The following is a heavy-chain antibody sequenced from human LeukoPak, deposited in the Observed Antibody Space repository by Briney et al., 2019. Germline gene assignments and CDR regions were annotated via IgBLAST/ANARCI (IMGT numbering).Heavy chain of an antibody. CDR3: ARVLGSGWYMDYFGY. J-gene: IGHJ4*02. CDR1: GYTFTSYA. Sequence: GASVKVSCKASGYTFTSYAMHWVRQAPGQRLEWMGWINAGNGNTKYSQKFQGRVTITRDTSASTAYMELSSLRSEDTAVYYCARVLGSGWYMDYFGYWGQGTLVTVSS. CDR2: INAGNGNT. D-gene: IGHD6-19*01. V-gene: IGHV1-3*01.